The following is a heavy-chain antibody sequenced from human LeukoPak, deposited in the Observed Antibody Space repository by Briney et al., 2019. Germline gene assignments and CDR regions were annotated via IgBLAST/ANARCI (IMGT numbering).Heavy chain of an antibody. V-gene: IGHV4-4*02. Sequence: SETLSLTCAVSGGSISKTNWWSWVRQSPGTGLEWIGEIWHSGYTNYNPSLKSRVTISVDTSKNQFSLRLASVTAADTAIYYCASRYNWNHFDYWGHGTLVTVSS. CDR3: ASRYNWNHFDY. CDR2: IWHSGYT. J-gene: IGHJ4*01. CDR1: GGSISKTNW. D-gene: IGHD1-20*01.